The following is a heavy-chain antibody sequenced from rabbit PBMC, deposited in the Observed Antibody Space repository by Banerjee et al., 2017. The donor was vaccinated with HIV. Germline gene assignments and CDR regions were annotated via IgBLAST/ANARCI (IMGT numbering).Heavy chain of an antibody. CDR1: GLDFSSSFW. Sequence: QLVEYGGDLVQPEGSLTLTCKASGLDFSSSFWICWVRQAPGKGLEWIATIYPRYGATDYANWVSGRFTVSLDNAQITVFLRMTSLTAADTATYFCARGLVAGVLNLWGQGTLVTVS. J-gene: IGHJ4*01. CDR2: IYPRYGAT. V-gene: IGHV1S45*01. CDR3: ARGLVAGVLNL. D-gene: IGHD4-1*01.